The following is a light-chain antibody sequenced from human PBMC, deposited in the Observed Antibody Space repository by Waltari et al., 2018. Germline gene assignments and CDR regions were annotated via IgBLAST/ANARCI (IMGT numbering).Light chain of an antibody. Sequence: DIVMTQSPDSLAVSLGERATINCKSSQNILYRHNNKNNLAWYQQKPVQPPKLLIYWASTRESGVPDRFSGSGSGTDVTLTISSLQAEDVAVYYCHQYFGSSPHTFGGGTKVEIK. CDR2: WAS. J-gene: IGKJ4*01. CDR1: QNILYRHNNKNN. V-gene: IGKV4-1*01. CDR3: HQYFGSSPHT.